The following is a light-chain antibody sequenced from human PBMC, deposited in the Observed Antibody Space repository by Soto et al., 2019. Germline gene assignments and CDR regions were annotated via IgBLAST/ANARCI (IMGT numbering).Light chain of an antibody. Sequence: IVLTQSPGTLSLSPGERATLSCRASQSVSTLYITWYQQKPGQAPRLLIYSAHTRAAGIPDRFSGTGSGTDFTLTISKLEPEDFALYYCLQYDNSPITFGQGTRLEIK. J-gene: IGKJ5*01. CDR3: LQYDNSPIT. CDR2: SAH. CDR1: QSVSTLY. V-gene: IGKV3-20*01.